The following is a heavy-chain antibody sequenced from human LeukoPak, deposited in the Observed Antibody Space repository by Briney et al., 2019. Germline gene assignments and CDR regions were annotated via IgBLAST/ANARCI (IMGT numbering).Heavy chain of an antibody. CDR2: INPNSGGT. CDR1: GYSFTSHY. Sequence: ASVKVSCKASGYSFTSHYMHWVRQAPGQGLEWMGWINPNSGGTNYAQKFQGRVTMTRDTSISTAYVELSRLRSDDTAVYYCARGNRHQLLSHYYYYYMDVWGKGTTVTVSS. V-gene: IGHV1-2*02. J-gene: IGHJ6*03. D-gene: IGHD2-2*01. CDR3: ARGNRHQLLSHYYYYYMDV.